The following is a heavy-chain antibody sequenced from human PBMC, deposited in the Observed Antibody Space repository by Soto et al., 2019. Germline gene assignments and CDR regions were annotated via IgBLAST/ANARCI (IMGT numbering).Heavy chain of an antibody. Sequence: SETLSLTCTVSGGSISSGDYYWSWIRQPPGKGLEWIGYIYYSGSTYYNPSLKSRVTISVDTSKNQFSLKLSSVTAADTAVYYCARVTKSPYYYDSSGHFDYWGQGTLVTVSS. V-gene: IGHV4-30-4*01. J-gene: IGHJ4*02. CDR2: IYYSGST. D-gene: IGHD3-22*01. CDR1: GGSISSGDYY. CDR3: ARVTKSPYYYDSSGHFDY.